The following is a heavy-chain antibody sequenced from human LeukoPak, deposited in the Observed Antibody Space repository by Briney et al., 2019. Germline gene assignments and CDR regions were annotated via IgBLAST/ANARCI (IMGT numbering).Heavy chain of an antibody. CDR1: GFTFSSYG. CDR3: ARDPYSGGYGDYYYYYMDV. J-gene: IGHJ6*03. V-gene: IGHV3-48*04. Sequence: PGGSLRLSCAASGFTFSSYGMSWVRQAPGKGLEWVSYISSSSSTIYYADSVKGRFTISRDNAKNSLYLQINSLRAEDTAVYYCARDPYSGGYGDYYYYYMDVWGKGTTVTISS. CDR2: ISSSSSTI. D-gene: IGHD1-26*01.